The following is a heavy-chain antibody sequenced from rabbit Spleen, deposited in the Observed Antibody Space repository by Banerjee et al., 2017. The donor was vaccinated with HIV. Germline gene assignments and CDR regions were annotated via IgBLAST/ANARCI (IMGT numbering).Heavy chain of an antibody. CDR2: IYAGSSGST. D-gene: IGHD6-1*01. J-gene: IGHJ4*01. V-gene: IGHV1S40*01. CDR3: AREKSGNYGYDL. Sequence: QSLEESGGDLVKPGASLTLTCTASGFSFSSNYWICWVRQAPGKGLEWIACIYAGSSGSTYYASWAKGRFTISKTSSTTVTLQMTRLTAADTATYFCAREKSGNYGYDLWGPGTLVTVS. CDR1: GFSFSSNYW.